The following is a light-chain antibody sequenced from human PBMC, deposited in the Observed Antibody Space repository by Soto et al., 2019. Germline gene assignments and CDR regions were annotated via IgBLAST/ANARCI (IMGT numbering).Light chain of an antibody. V-gene: IGKV3-20*01. CDR1: QSVSSSY. CDR2: GAS. Sequence: EIVLTQSPGTLSLSPGERATLFCRASQSVSSSYLAWYQQKPGQAPRLLIYGASSRATGIPDRFSGSGSGTDFTLTISRLEPEDFAVYYCHLYGSSPLTFGQGTKVEIK. J-gene: IGKJ1*01. CDR3: HLYGSSPLT.